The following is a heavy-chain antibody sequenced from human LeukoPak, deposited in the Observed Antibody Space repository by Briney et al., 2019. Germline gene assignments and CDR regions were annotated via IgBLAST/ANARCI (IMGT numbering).Heavy chain of an antibody. D-gene: IGHD1-26*01. CDR3: GELFNWSDP. V-gene: IGHV3-15*01. J-gene: IGHJ5*02. CDR2: IKSKTDGGTT. Sequence: GGSLRLSCAASGFTFSNAWMSWVRQAPGKGLEWVGRIKSKTDGGTTDYAAPVKGRFTISRDNSKNTLYLQMNSLRAEDTAVYYCGELFNWSDPWGQGTLVSVSS. CDR1: GFTFSNAW.